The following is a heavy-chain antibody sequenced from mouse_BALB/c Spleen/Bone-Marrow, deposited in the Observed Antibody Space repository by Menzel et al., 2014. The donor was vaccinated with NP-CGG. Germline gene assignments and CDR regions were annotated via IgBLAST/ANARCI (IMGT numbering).Heavy chain of an antibody. CDR2: IRNKAYGYTT. CDR1: GFTFTDYY. CDR3: ARFPMDY. J-gene: IGHJ4*01. Sequence: EVKVVESGGGLVQPGGSLRLSCTTSGFTFTDYYMSWVRQPPGKALEWLAFIRNKAYGYTTEYSASVRGRFTISRDNSQSILYLQMNTLRAEDSATYYCARFPMDYWGQGTPVTVSS. V-gene: IGHV7-3*02.